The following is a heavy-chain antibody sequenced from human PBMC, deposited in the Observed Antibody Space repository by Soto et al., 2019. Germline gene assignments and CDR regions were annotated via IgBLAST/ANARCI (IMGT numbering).Heavy chain of an antibody. CDR2: IYWDDDK. D-gene: IGHD3-16*01. V-gene: IGHV2-5*02. J-gene: IGHJ4*02. CDR1: GFSLSTSGVG. Sequence: QITLKESGPTLVKPTQTLTLTCTFSGFSLSTSGVGVAWIRQPPGKALEWLALIYWDDDKRYSPSLMSRLTIPTDTSKHQVVLTMTNMDPVDTATYYCAHLGGGYFAYWGQGTLVSVSS. CDR3: AHLGGGYFAY.